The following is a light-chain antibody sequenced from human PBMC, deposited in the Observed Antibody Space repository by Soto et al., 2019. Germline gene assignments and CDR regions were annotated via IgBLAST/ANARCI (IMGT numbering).Light chain of an antibody. V-gene: IGKV1-12*01. Sequence: DIQMTQSPSSVSASVGDRVIIICRASQGIATSLAWYQQKPGKVPKLLIYDASSLQGGVPSRFSGSGSGTDFTLTVSSLQPDDFATYFCLQVSSFPLTFGGGTKVDIK. CDR1: QGIATS. CDR3: LQVSSFPLT. J-gene: IGKJ4*01. CDR2: DAS.